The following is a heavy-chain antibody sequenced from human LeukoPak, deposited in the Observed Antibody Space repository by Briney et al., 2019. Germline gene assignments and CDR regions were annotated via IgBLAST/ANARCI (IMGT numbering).Heavy chain of an antibody. V-gene: IGHV3-53*01. CDR1: GVTVSSDY. J-gene: IGHJ4*02. CDR3: ARGGYSSSWYHFDY. CDR2: IYSGGST. D-gene: IGHD6-13*01. Sequence: PGGSLRLSCAASGVTVSSDYMSWGRQAPGKGLEWVSVIYSGGSTNYADSVKGRFTISRDNSKNTLFLQMNSLRAEDTAVYYCARGGYSSSWYHFDYWGQGTQVTVSS.